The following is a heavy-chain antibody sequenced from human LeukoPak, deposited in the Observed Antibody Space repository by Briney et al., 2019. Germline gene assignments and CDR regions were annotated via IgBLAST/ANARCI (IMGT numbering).Heavy chain of an antibody. CDR3: ARVTGYVMEDYFDY. V-gene: IGHV1-2*02. D-gene: IGHD6-13*01. CDR2: INPNTDYT. Sequence: EASVKVSCKASGYTFTDYYLHWVRQAPGQGLEWMGYINPNTDYTNYAQKFQGRVTMTRDKSISTAYMELSRLRSDDTAVYYCARVTGYVMEDYFDYWGQGTLVTVSS. CDR1: GYTFTDYY. J-gene: IGHJ4*02.